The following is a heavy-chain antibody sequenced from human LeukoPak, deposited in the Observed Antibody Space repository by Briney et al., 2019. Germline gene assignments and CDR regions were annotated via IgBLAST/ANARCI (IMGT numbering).Heavy chain of an antibody. J-gene: IGHJ4*02. CDR1: GGSFSGYY. D-gene: IGHD3-22*01. Sequence: SETLSLTCAVYGGSFSGYYWSWIRQPPGKGLEWIGEINHSGSTNYNPSLKSRVTISVDTSKNQFSLKLSSVTAADTAVYYCARGAPNGQVVITQVEADYWGQGTLVTVSS. CDR3: ARGAPNGQVVITQVEADY. V-gene: IGHV4-34*01. CDR2: INHSGST.